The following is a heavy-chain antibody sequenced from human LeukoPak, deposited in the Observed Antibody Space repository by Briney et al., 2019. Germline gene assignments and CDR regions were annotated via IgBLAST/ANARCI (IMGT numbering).Heavy chain of an antibody. CDR3: ARGYDGTGWYGWFDP. D-gene: IGHD6-19*01. CDR2: INSAGRST. V-gene: IGHV3-74*01. CDR1: GFTFSSYW. J-gene: IGHJ5*02. Sequence: QAGGSLRLSCGASGFTFSSYWVHWVRQAPGKGLVWVSRINSAGRSTSYADSVKGRFTISRDNAKNTLYLQMNSLRAEDTAVYYCARGYDGTGWYGWFDPWGQGTLVTVSS.